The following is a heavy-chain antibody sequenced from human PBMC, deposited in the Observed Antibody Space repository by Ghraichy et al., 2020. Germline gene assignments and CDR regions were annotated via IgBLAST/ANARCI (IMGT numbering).Heavy chain of an antibody. D-gene: IGHD2-15*01. V-gene: IGHV4-4*02. CDR1: GGSISSSNW. J-gene: IGHJ6*02. CDR3: ARSRVRVASYYGMDV. CDR2: IYHSGST. Sequence: SETLSLTCAVSGGSISSSNWWSWVRQPPGKGLEWIGEIYHSGSTNYNPSLKSRVTISVDKSKNQFSLKLSSVTAADTAVYYCARSRVRVASYYGMDVWGQGTTVTVSS.